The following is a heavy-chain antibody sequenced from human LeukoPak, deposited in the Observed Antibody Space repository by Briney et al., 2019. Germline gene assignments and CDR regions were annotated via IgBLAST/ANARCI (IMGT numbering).Heavy chain of an antibody. CDR1: GFTFSSNW. Sequence: GGSLRLPCAAYGFTFSSNWMSWGRQAPGKGLEWVANIKEDESEKNYVDSVKGRFTISRDNAENSLYLQMNSLRAEDTAVYYCAKELILGTKSVFDDWGQGTLVTVSS. J-gene: IGHJ4*02. CDR3: AKELILGTKSVFDD. CDR2: IKEDESEK. V-gene: IGHV3-7*01. D-gene: IGHD7-27*01.